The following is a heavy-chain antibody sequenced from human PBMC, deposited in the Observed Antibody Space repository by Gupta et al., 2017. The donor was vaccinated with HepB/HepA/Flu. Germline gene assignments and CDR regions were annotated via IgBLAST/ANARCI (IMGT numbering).Heavy chain of an antibody. V-gene: IGHV4-39*01. CDR2: IYYSGTT. CDR1: GGSITNTNFY. D-gene: IGHD5-18*01. Sequence: QLQLQESRPALVKPSETLSLICTVSGGSITNTNFYWGWFRQPPGKALEWIATIYYSGTTEYNPSLKTRLNISGDEKRLSLEVIYMNEAETAVYYCARVALYNYEVDYWGQGTLVTVSS. J-gene: IGHJ4*02. CDR3: ARVALYNYEVDY.